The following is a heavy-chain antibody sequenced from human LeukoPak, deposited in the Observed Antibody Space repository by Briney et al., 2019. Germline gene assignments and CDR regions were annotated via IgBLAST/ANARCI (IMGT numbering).Heavy chain of an antibody. V-gene: IGHV1-8*01. J-gene: IGHJ4*02. CDR2: MNPNSGNT. Sequence: ASVKVSCKASGYTFTTYDINWVRQATGQGLEWMGWMNPNSGNTGYAQKFQGRVTMTRNTSISTAYMELSSLRSEDTAVYYCARAPGLVSHFDSSGYYYSGDFDYWGQGTLVTVSS. CDR3: ARAPGLVSHFDSSGYYYSGDFDY. CDR1: GYTFTTYD. D-gene: IGHD3-22*01.